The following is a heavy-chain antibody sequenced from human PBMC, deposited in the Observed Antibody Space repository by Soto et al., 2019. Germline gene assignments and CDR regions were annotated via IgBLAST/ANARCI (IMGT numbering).Heavy chain of an antibody. J-gene: IGHJ5*02. Sequence: TLSLTCAVSGGSISSGGYSWSWIRQPPGKGLEWIGYIYYSGSTNYNPSLKSRVTISVDTSKNQFSLKLSSVTAADTAVYYCARGRGYSYGLDPWGQGTLVTRLL. V-gene: IGHV4-30-4*07. D-gene: IGHD5-12*01. CDR2: IYYSGST. CDR3: ARGRGYSYGLDP. CDR1: GGSISSGGYS.